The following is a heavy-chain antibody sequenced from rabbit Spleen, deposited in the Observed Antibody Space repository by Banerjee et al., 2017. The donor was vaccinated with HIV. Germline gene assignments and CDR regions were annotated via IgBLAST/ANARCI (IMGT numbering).Heavy chain of an antibody. J-gene: IGHJ6*01. CDR1: GFDFSNYNF. V-gene: IGHV1S45*01. D-gene: IGHD8-1*01. CDR2: IDIGSRDFT. CDR3: ARDTGSSFSTYGMDL. Sequence: QEQLVESGGGLVKPEGSLTLTCKASGFDFSNYNFICWVRQAPGKGLEWIACIDIGSRDFTYYASWAKGRFTISKTSSTTVALQMTSLTVADTATYFCARDTGSSFSTYGMDLWGQGTLVTVS.